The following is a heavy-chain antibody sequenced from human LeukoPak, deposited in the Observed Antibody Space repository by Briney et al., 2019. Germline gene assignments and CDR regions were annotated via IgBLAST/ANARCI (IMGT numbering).Heavy chain of an antibody. J-gene: IGHJ5*02. CDR2: LGTDGTYT. D-gene: IGHD4-11*01. Sequence: GGSLRLSCAASGFNLRDYWMHWVRQDPGKRLVWVSRLGTDGTYTNYADSVKGRFTIPRDNAKNTLYLQMDSLRAEDTAFYYCVRDPSNSGNWFDLWGQGTLVTVSS. CDR3: VRDPSNSGNWFDL. V-gene: IGHV3-74*01. CDR1: GFNLRDYW.